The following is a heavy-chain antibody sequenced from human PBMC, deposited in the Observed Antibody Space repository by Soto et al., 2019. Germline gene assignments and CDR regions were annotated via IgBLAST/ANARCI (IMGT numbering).Heavy chain of an antibody. D-gene: IGHD6-19*01. CDR1: GFTFSNFA. CDR3: AKGKTSGWYYFDY. V-gene: IGHV3-23*01. Sequence: EVQLLESGGDLVQPGGSLRLSCAASGFTFSNFAMSWVRQAPGRGLEWVSGISASGRDIRYADSVKDRFTVSRDNSKNTLYLQMNSLRAEDTAIYYCAKGKTSGWYYFDYWGQGALVTVSS. J-gene: IGHJ4*02. CDR2: ISASGRDI.